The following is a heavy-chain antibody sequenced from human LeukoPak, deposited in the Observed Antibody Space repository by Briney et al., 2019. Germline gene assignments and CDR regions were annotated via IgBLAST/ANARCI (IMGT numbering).Heavy chain of an antibody. J-gene: IGHJ4*02. D-gene: IGHD2-2*01. CDR3: ARGYCSSTSCYFDY. CDR1: GFIFTNHW. Sequence: SGGSLRLSCDGSGFIFTNHWMHWVRQAPGKGLEWVSGINWNGGSTGYADSVKGRFTISRDNAKNSLYLQMNSLRAEDTALYYCARGYCSSTSCYFDYWGQGTLVTVSS. CDR2: INWNGGST. V-gene: IGHV3-20*04.